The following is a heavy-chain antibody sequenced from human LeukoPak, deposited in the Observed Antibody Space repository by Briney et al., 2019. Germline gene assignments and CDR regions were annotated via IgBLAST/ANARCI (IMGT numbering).Heavy chain of an antibody. CDR2: ISSSSSYI. V-gene: IGHV3-21*01. CDR3: ARDPYSGLFDS. D-gene: IGHD4-11*01. J-gene: IGHJ4*02. CDR1: GFTFSSYS. Sequence: GGSLRLSCAASGFTFSSYSMNWVRQAPGKGLEWVSSISSSSSYIYYADSVKGRFTISRGNAKNSLYVQMYSLRAEDTAVYYCARDPYSGLFDSWGREPWSPSPQ.